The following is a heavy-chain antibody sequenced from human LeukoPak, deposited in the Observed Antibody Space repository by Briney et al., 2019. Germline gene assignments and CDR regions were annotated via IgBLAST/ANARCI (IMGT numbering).Heavy chain of an antibody. CDR1: GFTFSSSS. CDR2: ISTSSSYI. Sequence: PGRSLRLSCAVSGFTFSSSSMNCVRQAPGKGLEWVSSISTSSSYIYYADSVKGRFTISRDNGKNSLYLQMNSLRAEDTAVYYCARAPYDILTGYSPYYFDYWGQGTLVTVSS. J-gene: IGHJ4*02. CDR3: ARAPYDILTGYSPYYFDY. D-gene: IGHD3-9*01. V-gene: IGHV3-21*06.